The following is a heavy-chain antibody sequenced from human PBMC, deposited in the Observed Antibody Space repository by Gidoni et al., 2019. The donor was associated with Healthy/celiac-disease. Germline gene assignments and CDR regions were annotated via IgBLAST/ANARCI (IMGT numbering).Heavy chain of an antibody. V-gene: IGHV3-30*18. CDR1: GFRFSIYG. Sequence: QVQLVESGGGVVQPGRSLRLSCPASGFRFSIYGMHWVRQAPGKGLEWVAVISYDGSKKYFADSVKGRFTISRDNSKNTVSLQMNSLRTEDTAVYYCAKDMYSSTWYYFDSWGQGTLVTVSS. D-gene: IGHD6-13*01. CDR3: AKDMYSSTWYYFDS. CDR2: ISYDGSKK. J-gene: IGHJ4*02.